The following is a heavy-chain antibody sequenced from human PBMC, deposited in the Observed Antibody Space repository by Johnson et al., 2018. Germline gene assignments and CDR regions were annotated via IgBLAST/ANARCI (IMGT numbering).Heavy chain of an antibody. V-gene: IGHV3-9*01. CDR2: ISWNSGSI. CDR3: AKDRVVGDGDSGGMDV. J-gene: IGHJ6*02. CDR1: GFTFSSYA. Sequence: VQLVQSGGGLVQPGGSLRLSCAASGFTFSSYAMHWVRQGPGKGLEWVSGISWNSGSIGYADSVKGRFTISRDNAKNSLYLQMDSLRAEDTALYYCAKDRVVGDGDSGGMDVWGQGTTVTVSS. D-gene: IGHD5-24*01.